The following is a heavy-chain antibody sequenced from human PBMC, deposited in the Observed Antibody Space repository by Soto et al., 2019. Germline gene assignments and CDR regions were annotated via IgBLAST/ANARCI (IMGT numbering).Heavy chain of an antibody. V-gene: IGHV4-4*02. D-gene: IGHD6-19*01. J-gene: IGHJ6*02. CDR2: AHHSGRT. CDR1: GDSMSSSNW. CDR3: SKFSGSYYYAMDV. Sequence: SEALSLTCTVSGDSMSSSNWWNWVRQPPGKGLEWIGEAHHSGRTNYNPSLKSRVTISVDTSKNQFSLQLKSVTAADTALYYCSKFSGSYYYAMDVWGQGSTVTVSS.